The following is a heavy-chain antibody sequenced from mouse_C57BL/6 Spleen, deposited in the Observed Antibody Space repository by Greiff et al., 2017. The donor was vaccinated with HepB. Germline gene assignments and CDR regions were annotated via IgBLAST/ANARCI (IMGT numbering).Heavy chain of an antibody. J-gene: IGHJ3*01. D-gene: IGHD3-2*02. CDR3: ARSGAAQATAWFAY. CDR1: GYAFTNYL. CDR2: INPGSGGT. V-gene: IGHV1-54*01. Sequence: VQLQESGAELVRPGTSVKVSCKASGYAFTNYLIEWVKQRPGQGLEWIGVINPGSGGTNYNEKFKGKATLTADKSSSTAYMQLSSLTSEDSAVYFCARSGAAQATAWFAYWGQGTLVTVSA.